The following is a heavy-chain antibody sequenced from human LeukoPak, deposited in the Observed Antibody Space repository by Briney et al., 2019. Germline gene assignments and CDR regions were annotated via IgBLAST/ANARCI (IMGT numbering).Heavy chain of an antibody. CDR3: AKGVDRYYYESSGSIES. CDR2: ISGSGSST. D-gene: IGHD3-22*01. J-gene: IGHJ4*02. CDR1: GFTFGSSA. Sequence: PGGSLRLSCAASGFTFGSSAMSWVRQAPGKGLEWVSAISGSGSSTYYSDSVKGRFTISRDNSKSSLYLQMNSLRVEDTAVYDCAKGVDRYYYESSGSIESWGQGTLVTVSS. V-gene: IGHV3-23*01.